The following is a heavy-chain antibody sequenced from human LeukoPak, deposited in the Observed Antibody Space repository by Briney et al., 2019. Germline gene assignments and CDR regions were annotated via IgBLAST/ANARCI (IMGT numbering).Heavy chain of an antibody. CDR3: ARGYCSGGSCYSYYYYNYMDV. V-gene: IGHV4-4*02. CDR1: GGSISSSNW. J-gene: IGHJ6*03. CDR2: IYHSGST. Sequence: SGTLSLTCAVSGGSISSSNWWSWVRQPPGKGLEWIGEIYHSGSTNYNPSLKSRVTISVDKSKNQFSLKLSSVTAADTAVYYCARGYCSGGSCYSYYYYNYMDVWGKGTTVTVSS. D-gene: IGHD2-15*01.